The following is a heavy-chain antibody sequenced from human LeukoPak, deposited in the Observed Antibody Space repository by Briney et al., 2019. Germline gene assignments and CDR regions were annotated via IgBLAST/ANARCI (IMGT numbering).Heavy chain of an antibody. V-gene: IGHV4-30-4*08. CDR3: ARAWVVIAITAAFDI. D-gene: IGHD2-21*01. J-gene: IGHJ3*02. Sequence: PSETLSLTCAVYGGSFSGYYWSWIRQPPGKGLEWIGYIYYSGSTYYNPSLKSRVTISVDTSKNQFSLKLSSVTAADTAVYYCARAWVVIAITAAFDIWGQGTMVTVSS. CDR1: GGSFSGYY. CDR2: IYYSGST.